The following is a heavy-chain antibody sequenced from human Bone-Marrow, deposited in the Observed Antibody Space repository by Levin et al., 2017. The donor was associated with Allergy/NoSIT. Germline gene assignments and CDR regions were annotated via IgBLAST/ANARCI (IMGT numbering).Heavy chain of an antibody. D-gene: IGHD3-3*01. J-gene: IGHJ5*02. V-gene: IGHV3-23*01. CDR1: GFTFSSYA. Sequence: LGESLKISCAASGFTFSSYAMSWVRQAPGKGLEWVSAISGSGGSTYYADSVKGRFTISRDNSKNTLYLQMNSLRAEDTAVYYCAKANERILEWLFMTEFDPWGQGTLVTVSS. CDR2: ISGSGGST. CDR3: AKANERILEWLFMTEFDP.